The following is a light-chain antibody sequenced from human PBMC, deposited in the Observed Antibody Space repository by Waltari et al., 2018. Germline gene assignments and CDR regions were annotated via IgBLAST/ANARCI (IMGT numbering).Light chain of an antibody. CDR2: EVS. J-gene: IGLJ2*01. Sequence: QSALTQTPSASGSPGQSVTISCTGTSSAVGAHNHASWYQQHPDNAPQLMIFEVSQRPSGVPDRVSGSKSGNTASLTVSGLQAEDEADYYCFSYAGSNNLVFGGGTKLTVL. CDR3: FSYAGSNNLV. CDR1: SSAVGAHNH. V-gene: IGLV2-8*01.